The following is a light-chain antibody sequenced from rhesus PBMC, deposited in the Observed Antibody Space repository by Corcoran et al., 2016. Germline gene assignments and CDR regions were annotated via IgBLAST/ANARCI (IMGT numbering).Light chain of an antibody. J-gene: IGKJ1*01. CDR3: LQYNSNPWT. Sequence: DIQMTQSPSSLSAYVGDRVTITCRASQGISTYLNWYQQKPGKSPKRLIYAASSLESGVPSRFRGSGYGTDFTLTISSLQPEDFATYYCLQYNSNPWTFGQGTKVEIK. CDR1: QGISTY. V-gene: IGKV1-43*01. CDR2: AAS.